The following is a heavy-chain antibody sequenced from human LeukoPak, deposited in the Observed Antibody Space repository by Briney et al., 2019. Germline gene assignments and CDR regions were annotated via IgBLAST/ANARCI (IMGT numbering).Heavy chain of an antibody. D-gene: IGHD4-17*01. Sequence: SGTLSLTCAVSGGSISSRNWWSWVRQPPGKGLEWIGEVYHSGSTNYNPSLKTRVTISVDKSKNQFSLKLSSVTAADTAVYYCARASHDYGDYSHFDYWGQGTLVTVSS. CDR1: GGSISSRNW. CDR2: VYHSGST. J-gene: IGHJ4*02. CDR3: ARASHDYGDYSHFDY. V-gene: IGHV4-4*02.